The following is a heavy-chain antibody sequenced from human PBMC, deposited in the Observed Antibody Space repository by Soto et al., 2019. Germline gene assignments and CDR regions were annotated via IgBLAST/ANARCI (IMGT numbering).Heavy chain of an antibody. CDR3: TEDSGSARYLTYCYYNYGMDV. CDR1: GFTFRSCG. V-gene: IGHV3-30*18. J-gene: IGHJ6*02. D-gene: IGHD3-10*01. Sequence: HPGGSLRLSCAASGFTFRSCGMHWVRQAPGKGLGGVAVISSDGSNKYYGDSVKGRFTISRDNSKNTLYLQMNRRRAEDTAVYYCTEDSGSARYLTYCYYNYGMDVWGQGTTVTDS. CDR2: ISSDGSNK.